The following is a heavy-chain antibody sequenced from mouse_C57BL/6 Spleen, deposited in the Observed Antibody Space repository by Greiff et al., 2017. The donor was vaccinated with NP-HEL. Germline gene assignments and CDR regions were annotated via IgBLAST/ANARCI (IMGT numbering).Heavy chain of an antibody. J-gene: IGHJ3*01. Sequence: EVKLMESGPGLVKPSQSLSLTCSVTGYSITSGYYWNWIRQFPGNKLEWMGYISYDGSNNYNPSLKNRISITRDTSKNQFFLKLNSVTTEDTATYYCAIKTAQASLAYWGQGTLVTVSA. D-gene: IGHD3-2*02. CDR1: GYSITSGYY. CDR2: ISYDGSN. CDR3: AIKTAQASLAY. V-gene: IGHV3-6*01.